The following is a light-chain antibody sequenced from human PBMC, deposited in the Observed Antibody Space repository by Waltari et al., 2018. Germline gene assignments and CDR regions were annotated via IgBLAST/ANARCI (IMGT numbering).Light chain of an antibody. V-gene: IGLV2-23*02. CDR2: AVS. Sequence: QSALTQPASVSGSPGQSITISCPGTSSHVGSYTLVSWYQQHPGKAPKLIIYAVSKRPSGASARFSGSKSGNTASLTISGLQAEDEADYYCCSYAGSTTRWVFGGGTKLTVL. CDR3: CSYAGSTTRWV. J-gene: IGLJ3*02. CDR1: SSHVGSYTL.